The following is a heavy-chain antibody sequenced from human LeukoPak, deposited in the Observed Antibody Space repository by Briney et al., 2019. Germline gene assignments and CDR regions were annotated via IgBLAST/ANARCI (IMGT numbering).Heavy chain of an antibody. J-gene: IGHJ3*02. CDR3: AFRIAAAFFQAGVAFDI. CDR2: IYYSGST. CDR1: GGSISSSSYY. Sequence: PSETLSLTCTVSGGSISSSSYYWGWIRQPPGKGLEWIGSIYYSGSTYYNPSLKSRVTISVDTSKNQFSLKLSSVTAADTAVYYCAFRIAAAFFQAGVAFDIWGQGTMVTVSS. V-gene: IGHV4-39*07. D-gene: IGHD6-13*01.